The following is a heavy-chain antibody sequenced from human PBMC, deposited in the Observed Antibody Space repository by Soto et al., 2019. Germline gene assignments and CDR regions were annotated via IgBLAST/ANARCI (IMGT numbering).Heavy chain of an antibody. D-gene: IGHD2-15*01. J-gene: IGHJ4*02. CDR3: ARAISVVVATLVY. CDR1: GVTMSSGRYY. V-gene: IGHV4-31*03. CDR2: IYYSGNT. Sequence: SETLSLTCSVSGVTMSSGRYYWSWIRQPPGKGLVWCGCIYYSGNTYYNPSLRSRVVMSVDTSKSLIFLKLSSLTAADTAVYYCARAISVVVATLVYWGQGTLVTVSS.